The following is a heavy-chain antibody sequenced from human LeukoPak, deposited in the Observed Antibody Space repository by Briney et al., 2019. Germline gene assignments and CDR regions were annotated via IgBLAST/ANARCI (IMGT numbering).Heavy chain of an antibody. D-gene: IGHD2/OR15-2a*01. J-gene: IGHJ4*02. V-gene: IGHV3-74*01. CDR3: VSFYETY. CDR1: GNYW. Sequence: GGSLRLSCAASGNYWMHWVRQAPGKGLVWVSHINSDGSWTSYADSVKGRFTISKDNAKNTVYLQINSLRAEDTAVYYCVSFYETYWGRGTLVTVSS. CDR2: INSDGSWT.